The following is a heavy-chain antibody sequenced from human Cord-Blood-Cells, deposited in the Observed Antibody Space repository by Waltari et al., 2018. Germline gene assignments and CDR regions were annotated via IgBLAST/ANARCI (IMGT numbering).Heavy chain of an antibody. Sequence: EVQLEESGGGLIQPGGALRLTCADSGFTVSRNQMSWSRQAPGTGLEWVSVIYSCGSTYYAASVKGRFTISRDNSKNTLYLQMNSLRAEDTAVYYCAIVFYSGSYYFDYWGQGTLVTVSS. D-gene: IGHD1-26*01. J-gene: IGHJ4*02. CDR1: GFTVSRNQ. V-gene: IGHV3-53*01. CDR2: IYSCGST. CDR3: AIVFYSGSYYFDY.